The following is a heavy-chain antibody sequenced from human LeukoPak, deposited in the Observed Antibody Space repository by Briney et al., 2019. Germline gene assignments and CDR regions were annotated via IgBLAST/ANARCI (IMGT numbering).Heavy chain of an antibody. CDR1: GXTFSNYW. V-gene: IGHV3-7*05. J-gene: IGHJ6*02. D-gene: IGHD6-6*01. Sequence: GGSLRLSCAASGXTFSNYWVSWVRQAPGKGLECVANIKQDGSEEVYVESLERRFIISIDNAKNSLFLQMNTVRAEDTAVYYCARDRYSSTWSYGMDVWGQGTTVTVSS. CDR2: IKQDGSEE. CDR3: ARDRYSSTWSYGMDV.